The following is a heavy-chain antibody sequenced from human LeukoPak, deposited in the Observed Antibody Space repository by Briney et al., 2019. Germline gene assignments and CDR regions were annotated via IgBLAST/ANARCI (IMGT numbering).Heavy chain of an antibody. CDR3: ARARWGAACTSTSCSQPPKQRNKTNWFAR. D-gene: IGHD2-2*01. CDR2: INHSGST. J-gene: IGHJ5*02. Sequence: NPSETLSLTCAVYGGSFSGYYWRGIRQPAGKGLEWMGEINHSGSTNYNPSLKSRVTISVDTSKNQSSLKLTSVTAAATAVYSCARARWGAACTSTSCSQPPKQRNKTNWFARSGQATLVTVSS. CDR1: GGSFSGYY. V-gene: IGHV4-34*01.